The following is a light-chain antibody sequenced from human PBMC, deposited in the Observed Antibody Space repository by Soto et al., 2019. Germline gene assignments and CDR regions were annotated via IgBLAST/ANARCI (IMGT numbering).Light chain of an antibody. Sequence: DIQMTQSPSSLSASVGDRVTLTCRASQVIGNNLGWYQQKPGKAPKRLIYAAYTLEGGVPSRFSGSGSATEFTLTISSLQPEDFATYYCQQHHTYPFTFGQGTKLEI. J-gene: IGKJ2*01. V-gene: IGKV1-17*01. CDR2: AAY. CDR1: QVIGNN. CDR3: QQHHTYPFT.